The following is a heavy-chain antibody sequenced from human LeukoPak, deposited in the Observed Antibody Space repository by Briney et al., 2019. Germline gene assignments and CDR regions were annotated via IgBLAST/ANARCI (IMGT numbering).Heavy chain of an antibody. D-gene: IGHD1-26*01. CDR2: IGGRSSTI. Sequence: GGSLRLSCAASAFTFSDYSMNWVRQAPGKGLEWVSYIGGRSSTIYYADSVKGRFTISRDNAKSSMYLQMNSLRAEDTAVYYCARDRLKSGSYYFDYWGQGTLVTVSS. J-gene: IGHJ4*02. CDR1: AFTFSDYS. CDR3: ARDRLKSGSYYFDY. V-gene: IGHV3-48*01.